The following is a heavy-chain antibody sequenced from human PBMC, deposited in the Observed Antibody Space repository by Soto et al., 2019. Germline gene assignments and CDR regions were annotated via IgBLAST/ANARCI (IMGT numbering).Heavy chain of an antibody. CDR1: GFMFSCCA. CDR2: IHGDGDYS. CDR3: AKNRGAGDYTSSTFAV. D-gene: IGHD6-6*01. V-gene: IGHV3-23*01. J-gene: IGHJ2*01. Sequence: EVQLLDSGGGLVQPGGSLRLSCAASGFMFSCCAMSWVRQAPGKGLEWVSTIHGDGDYSHYTDSVEGRLTISRDNSRNTLYLQINSLRADDTAAYYCAKNRGAGDYTSSTFAVWGRGTLVAFSS.